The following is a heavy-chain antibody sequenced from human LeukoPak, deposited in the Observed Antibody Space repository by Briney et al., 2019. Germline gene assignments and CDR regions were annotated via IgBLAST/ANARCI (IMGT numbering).Heavy chain of an antibody. CDR3: ARGRHQDP. J-gene: IGHJ5*02. Sequence: GASVKVSCKASGYTFTGYYMHWVRQAPGQGLEWMGWMNPNSGNTGYAQKFQGRVTMTRNTSISTAYMELSSLRSEDTAVYYCARGRHQDPWGQGTLVTVSS. CDR2: MNPNSGNT. V-gene: IGHV1-8*02. CDR1: GYTFTGYY.